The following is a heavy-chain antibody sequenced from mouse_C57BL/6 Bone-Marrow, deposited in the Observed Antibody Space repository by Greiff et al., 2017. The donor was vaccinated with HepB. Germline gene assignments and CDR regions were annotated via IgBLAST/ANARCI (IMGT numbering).Heavy chain of an antibody. J-gene: IGHJ4*01. CDR2: ISSGSSTI. CDR3: ARTITKYYYAMDY. V-gene: IGHV5-17*01. CDR1: GFTFSDYG. Sequence: EVKLVESGGGLVKPGGSLKLSCAASGFTFSDYGMHWVRQAPEKGLEWVAYISSGSSTIYYADTVKGRFTISRDNAKKILFLQMTSLRSEDTAMYYCARTITKYYYAMDYWGQGTSVTVSS. D-gene: IGHD1-1*01.